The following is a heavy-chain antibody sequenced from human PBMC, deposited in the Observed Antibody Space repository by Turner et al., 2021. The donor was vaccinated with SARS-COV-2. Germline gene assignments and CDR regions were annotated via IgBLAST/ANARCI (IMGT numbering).Heavy chain of an antibody. CDR2: ISSSSSTI. Sequence: EVQLVESGGGLVQPGGYLRSSCAASGFTFSSYSMNWVRQAPGKGLEWVSYISSSSSTIYYADSVKGRFTISRDNAKNSLYLQMNSLRAEDTAVYNCARVSGSSSYYYYGMDVWGQGTTVTVSS. J-gene: IGHJ6*02. CDR1: GFTFSSYS. V-gene: IGHV3-48*01. D-gene: IGHD6-13*01. CDR3: ARVSGSSSYYYYGMDV.